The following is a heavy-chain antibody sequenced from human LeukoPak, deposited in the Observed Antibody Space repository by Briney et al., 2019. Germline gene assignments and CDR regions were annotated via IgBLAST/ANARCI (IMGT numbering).Heavy chain of an antibody. V-gene: IGHV4-34*01. CDR2: INHSGST. Sequence: SETLSLTCAVYGGSFSGYYWSWIRQPPGKGLEWIGEINHSGSTNYNPSLKSRVTISVDTSKNQFSLKLSSVTAADTAVYYCARTRYGSGSYYPRSYYYYYMDVWGKGTTVTVSS. CDR3: ARTRYGSGSYYPRSYYYYYMDV. D-gene: IGHD3-10*01. CDR1: GGSFSGYY. J-gene: IGHJ6*03.